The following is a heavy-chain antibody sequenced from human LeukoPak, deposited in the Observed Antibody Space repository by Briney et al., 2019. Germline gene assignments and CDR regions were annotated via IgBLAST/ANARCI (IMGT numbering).Heavy chain of an antibody. Sequence: GGSLRLSCAASGFTFSSYSMNWVRQAPGKGLEWISYLSGSGSVSYYEDSVKGRFTISRDNAKNSLYLQMNSLRDEDAAVYYCARARYCSSASCFDDYWGQGSLVTVSS. CDR1: GFTFSSYS. CDR3: ARARYCSSASCFDDY. J-gene: IGHJ4*02. V-gene: IGHV3-48*02. D-gene: IGHD2-2*01. CDR2: LSGSGSVS.